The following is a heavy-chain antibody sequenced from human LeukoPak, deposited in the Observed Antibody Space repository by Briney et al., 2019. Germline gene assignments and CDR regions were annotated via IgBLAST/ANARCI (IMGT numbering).Heavy chain of an antibody. CDR2: IYYSGST. D-gene: IGHD1-26*01. CDR3: ERHGGTYPRWFDY. Sequence: SETLSLTCTVSGGSIRSISYYWGWIRQPPGRGLEWIGTIYYSGSTYYNSSLKSRVTISVDTSKNQLSLKLSSVTAADTAAYYCERHGGTYPRWFDYWGQGTLVTASS. J-gene: IGHJ4*02. V-gene: IGHV4-39*01. CDR1: GGSIRSISYY.